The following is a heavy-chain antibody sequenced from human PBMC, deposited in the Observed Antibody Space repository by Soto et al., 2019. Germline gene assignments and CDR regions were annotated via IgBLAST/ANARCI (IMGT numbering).Heavy chain of an antibody. Sequence: SETLSLTCAVSGGSISSGGYSWSWIRQPPGKGLEYIGYVYHSGSTYYNPSLKSRVTISVDRSKNQFSLKLSSVTAADTAVYYCATADGSGWYGDYFDYWGQGTLVTVSS. CDR3: ATADGSGWYGDYFDY. CDR1: GGSISSGGYS. J-gene: IGHJ4*02. D-gene: IGHD6-19*01. CDR2: VYHSGST. V-gene: IGHV4-30-2*01.